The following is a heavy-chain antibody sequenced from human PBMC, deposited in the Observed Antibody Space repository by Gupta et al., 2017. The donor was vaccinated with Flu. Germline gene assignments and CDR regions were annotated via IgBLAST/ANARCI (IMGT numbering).Heavy chain of an antibody. CDR2: IYYSGST. D-gene: IGHD6-19*01. CDR1: GGSISSYY. J-gene: IGHJ4*02. CDR3: ARLVGIAVAGTGFDY. Sequence: QVQLQESGPGLVKPSETLSLTCTVSGGSISSYYWSWIRQPPGKGLEWIGYIYYSGSTNYNPSLKSRVTISVDTSKNQFSLKLSSVTAADTAVYYCARLVGIAVAGTGFDYWGQGTLVTVSS. V-gene: IGHV4-59*08.